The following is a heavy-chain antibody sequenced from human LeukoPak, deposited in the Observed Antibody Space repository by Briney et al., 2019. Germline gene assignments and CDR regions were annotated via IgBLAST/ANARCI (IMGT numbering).Heavy chain of an antibody. D-gene: IGHD5-24*01. J-gene: IGHJ4*02. CDR2: INHSGST. CDR1: GGSISSYY. CDR3: ARFGEGVEMATIMIDY. Sequence: SDTLSLTCTVSGGSISSYYWSWIRQPPGKGLEWIGEINHSGSTNYNPSLKSRVTISVDTSKNQFSLKLSSVTAADTAVYYCARFGEGVEMATIMIDYWGQGTLVTVSS. V-gene: IGHV4-34*01.